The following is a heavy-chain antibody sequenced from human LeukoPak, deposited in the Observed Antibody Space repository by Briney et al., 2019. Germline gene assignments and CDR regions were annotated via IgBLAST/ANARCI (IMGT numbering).Heavy chain of an antibody. CDR3: ARDSWGLSGYCDS. J-gene: IGHJ4*02. CDR2: VSNDGNNK. CDR1: GFSFIKHA. D-gene: IGHD3-3*01. V-gene: IGHV3-30-3*01. Sequence: PGRSLRLSCAASGFSFIKHALHWVRQAPGKGLEWVAVVSNDGNNKYYAGSVKGRFTISRDNSKNTLYLQMDTLRPEDSAVYYCARDSWGLSGYCDSWGQGTLVTVSS.